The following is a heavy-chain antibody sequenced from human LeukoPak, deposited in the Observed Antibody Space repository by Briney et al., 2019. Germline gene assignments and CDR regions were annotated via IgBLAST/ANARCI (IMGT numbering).Heavy chain of an antibody. J-gene: IGHJ4*02. CDR3: AQHWNC. CDR1: AFTFTNYD. V-gene: IGHV3-23*01. Sequence: GGSLRLSCAASAFTFTNYDMSWVRQAPGEGLEWVSSISTTGDRTYYADSVKGRFTSSRDNAKNTLYLQMNSLRAEDTAVYFCAQHWNCGGQRSLVTVSS. CDR2: ISTTGDRT. D-gene: IGHD1-7*01.